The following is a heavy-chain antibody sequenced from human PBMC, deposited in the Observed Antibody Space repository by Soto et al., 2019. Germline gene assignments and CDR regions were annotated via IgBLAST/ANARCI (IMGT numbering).Heavy chain of an antibody. J-gene: IGHJ3*02. CDR1: GFTFSSYG. Sequence: GGSLRLSCAASGFTFSSYGMHWVRQAPGKGLEWVAVISYDGSNKYYADSVKGRFTISRDNSKNTLYLQMNSLRAEDTAVYYCAKGGYPAAGAFVMITFGEGDAFDIWGQGTMVTVSS. CDR2: ISYDGSNK. D-gene: IGHD3-16*01. CDR3: AKGGYPAAGAFVMITFGEGDAFDI. V-gene: IGHV3-30*18.